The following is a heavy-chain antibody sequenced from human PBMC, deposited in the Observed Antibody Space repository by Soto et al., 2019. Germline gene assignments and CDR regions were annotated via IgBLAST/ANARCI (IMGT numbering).Heavy chain of an antibody. CDR1: GYTFTSYD. D-gene: IGHD2-15*01. CDR2: MNPNSGNT. V-gene: IGHV1-8*01. J-gene: IGHJ6*02. CDR3: AREYCSGGSCYSDGGMDV. Sequence: ASVKVSCKASGYTFTSYDINWVRQATGQGLEWMGWMNPNSGNTGYAQEFQGRVTMTRNTSISTAYMELSSLRSEDTAVYYCAREYCSGGSCYSDGGMDVWGQGITVTVSS.